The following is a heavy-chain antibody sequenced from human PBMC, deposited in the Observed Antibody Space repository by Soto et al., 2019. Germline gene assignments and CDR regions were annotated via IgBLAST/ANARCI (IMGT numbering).Heavy chain of an antibody. V-gene: IGHV4-39*02. CDR3: ARRRTVAGFMYYFHY. J-gene: IGHJ4*02. CDR2: LYYSGST. Sequence: QLQLQESGPGLVKPSETLSLTCTVSGGSISSSSYYWGWIRQPPGKGVEWIGSLYYSGSTYYNPSLKGRVPVPVDTSKNHFSLSLGSVTAADTAVYYCARRRTVAGFMYYFHYWGQGTLVTVSS. D-gene: IGHD6-19*01. CDR1: GGSISSSSYY.